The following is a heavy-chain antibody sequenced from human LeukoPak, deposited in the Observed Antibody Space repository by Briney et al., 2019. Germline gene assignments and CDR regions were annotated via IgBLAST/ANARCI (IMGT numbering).Heavy chain of an antibody. CDR2: ISGGGRNT. D-gene: IGHD3-10*01. CDR1: GFALSSYA. V-gene: IGHV3-23*01. J-gene: IGHJ6*03. CDR3: AKSAGDYYYYYMDV. Sequence: GGFLRLSCAASGFALSSYAMRLVRQAPGKGLEGVSSISGGGRNTYYADSLKWRFSISREHFKNTLYVQMNRLSADDPAIYYCAKSAGDYYYYYMDVWGKGTTVTVSS.